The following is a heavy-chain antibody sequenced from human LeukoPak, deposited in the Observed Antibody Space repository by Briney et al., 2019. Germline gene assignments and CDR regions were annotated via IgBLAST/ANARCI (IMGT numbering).Heavy chain of an antibody. CDR1: VYSIGGGYY. D-gene: IGHD3-22*01. CDR2: IYHSGST. V-gene: IGHV4-38-2*02. J-gene: IGHJ4*02. CDR3: ARDNNDSSGYYLSS. Sequence: SETLSLTGTVPVYSIGGGYYGGRIRQPPGKGLEWIGGIYHSGSTYYNPSLKSRVTISVDTSKNQFSLKLSSVTAADTAVYYCARDNNDSSGYYLSSWGQGTLVTVSS.